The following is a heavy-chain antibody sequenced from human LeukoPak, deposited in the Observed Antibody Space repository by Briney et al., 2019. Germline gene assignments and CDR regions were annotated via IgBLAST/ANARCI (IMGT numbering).Heavy chain of an antibody. J-gene: IGHJ4*02. V-gene: IGHV3-23*01. CDR2: VRVDGDSS. CDR1: GFTFSSYA. CDR3: AKGSGDTGYYFDD. Sequence: GGSLRLSCAASGFTFSSYAMGWVRQAPGKGLEWVSGVRVDGDSSYCADSVKGRFTISRDNSKSTLYLQMNSLRAEDTALYYCAKGSGDTGYYFDDWGQGTLVTVSS. D-gene: IGHD3-10*01.